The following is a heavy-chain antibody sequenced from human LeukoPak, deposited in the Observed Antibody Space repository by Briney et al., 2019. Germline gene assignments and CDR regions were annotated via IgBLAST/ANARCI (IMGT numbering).Heavy chain of an antibody. J-gene: IGHJ5*02. Sequence: ASVKVSCKASGGTFSSYAISWVRQAPGQGLEWMGWINPNSGGTNYAQKFQGWVTMTRDTSISTAYMELSRLRSDDTAVYYCARGKSYYDILTGASGWFDPWGQGTLVTVSS. V-gene: IGHV1-2*04. CDR2: INPNSGGT. CDR3: ARGKSYYDILTGASGWFDP. CDR1: GGTFSSYA. D-gene: IGHD3-9*01.